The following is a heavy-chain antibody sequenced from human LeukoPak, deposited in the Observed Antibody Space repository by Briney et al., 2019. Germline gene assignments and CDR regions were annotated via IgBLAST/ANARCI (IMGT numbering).Heavy chain of an antibody. CDR1: GGPFSGYY. CDR3: ARGLNY. J-gene: IGHJ4*02. CDR2: INHSGST. V-gene: IGHV4-34*01. Sequence: SVTLSLTCAVYGGPFSGYYWSWIRQPPGKGLEWIGEINHSGSTNYNPSLKSRVTISVDTSKNQFSLKLGSVTAADTAVYYCARGLNYWGQGTLVTVSS.